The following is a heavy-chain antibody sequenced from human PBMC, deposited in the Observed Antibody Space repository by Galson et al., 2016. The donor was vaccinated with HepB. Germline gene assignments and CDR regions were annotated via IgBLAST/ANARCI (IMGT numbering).Heavy chain of an antibody. CDR3: ARFIASPWNDYYYYGMDV. V-gene: IGHV3-30-3*01. D-gene: IGHD1-1*01. CDR1: GFIFRSYA. J-gene: IGHJ6*04. CDR2: ISSDGSNK. Sequence: SLRLSCADSGFIFRSYAMNWVRQAPGKGLEWLAVISSDGSNKHFADSVKGRFTISRDNSKNTLYLQMNSLRAEDTAVYYCARFIASPWNDYYYYGMDVWGKGTTVTVSS.